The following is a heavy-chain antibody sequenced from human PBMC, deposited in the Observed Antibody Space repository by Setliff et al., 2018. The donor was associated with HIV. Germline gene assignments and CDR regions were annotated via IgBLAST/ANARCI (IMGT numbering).Heavy chain of an antibody. CDR1: GYSFTTYD. Sequence: GASVKVSCKTSGYSFTTYDINWVRQAAGQGLEWMGWMNPASGDTGSAQKFQGRLTMPRDTSIDTAYMELSSLSSDDSAVYFCARAFVEVTPHYALDVWGQGTTVTVSS. D-gene: IGHD2-21*02. CDR2: MNPASGDT. CDR3: ARAFVEVTPHYALDV. V-gene: IGHV1-8*02. J-gene: IGHJ6*02.